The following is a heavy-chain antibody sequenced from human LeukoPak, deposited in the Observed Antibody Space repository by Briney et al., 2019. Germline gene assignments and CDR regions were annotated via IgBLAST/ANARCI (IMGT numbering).Heavy chain of an antibody. CDR2: IHPNTGNP. V-gene: IGHV7-4-1*02. J-gene: IGHJ6*03. D-gene: IGHD2-2*01. CDR1: GYTFTDYA. Sequence: ASVKVSCKASGYTFTDYAMNWVRQAPGQGLEWMGWIHPNTGNPTYAQGFTGRFVFSLDTSVGTTYLQISSLKAEDTAVYYCARDRPAYRCSSTSCYGGGTMDVWGKGTTVTVSS. CDR3: ARDRPAYRCSSTSCYGGGTMDV.